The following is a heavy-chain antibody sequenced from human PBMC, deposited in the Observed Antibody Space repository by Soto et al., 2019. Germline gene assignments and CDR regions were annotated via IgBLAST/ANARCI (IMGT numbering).Heavy chain of an antibody. CDR1: GFTFSSYG. D-gene: IGHD3-3*01. J-gene: IGHJ4*02. V-gene: IGHV3-30*18. CDR2: ISYDGSNK. Sequence: GGSLRLSCAASGFTFSSYGMHWVRQAPGKGLEWVAVISYDGSNKYYADSVKGRFTISRDNSKNTLYLQMNSLRAEDTAVYYCAKGRFLEWLSIDYWGQGTLVTVSS. CDR3: AKGRFLEWLSIDY.